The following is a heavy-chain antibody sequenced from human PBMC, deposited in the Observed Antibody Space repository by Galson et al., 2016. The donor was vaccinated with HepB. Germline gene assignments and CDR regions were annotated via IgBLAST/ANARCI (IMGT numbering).Heavy chain of an antibody. CDR2: INPSAGNT. V-gene: IGHV1-46*01. D-gene: IGHD3-9*01. CDR3: ARGIILTSASYDAFHL. J-gene: IGHJ3*01. Sequence: SVKVSCKASGYSFTSYYMHWVRQAPGQGPEWMGVINPSAGNTIYAQKFQGRITMTRDTSTSTLYMGLSSLTSEDTAAYYCARGIILTSASYDAFHLWGQGTMVTGSS. CDR1: GYSFTSYY.